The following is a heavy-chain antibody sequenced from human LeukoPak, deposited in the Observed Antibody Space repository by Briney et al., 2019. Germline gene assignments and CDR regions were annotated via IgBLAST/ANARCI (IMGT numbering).Heavy chain of an antibody. CDR3: VRALMGTADY. CDR2: ITSDGSST. J-gene: IGHJ4*02. V-gene: IGHV3-74*01. CDR1: GFTFISHW. D-gene: IGHD2-21*02. Sequence: GGSLRLSCAASGFTFISHWMDWVRQAPGKGLVWVSRITSDGSSTNYADSVKGRFTISRDNAKNTLYLQMNSLRAEDTAVYYCVRALMGTADYWGQGTLVTVSS.